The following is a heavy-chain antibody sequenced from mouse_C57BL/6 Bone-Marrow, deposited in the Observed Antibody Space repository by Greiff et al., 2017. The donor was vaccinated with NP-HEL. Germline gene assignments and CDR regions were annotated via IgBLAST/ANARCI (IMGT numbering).Heavy chain of an antibody. CDR1: GYAFSSSW. Sequence: VQLQQSGPELVKPGASVKISCKASGYAFSSSWMNWVKQRPGKGLEWIGRIYPGDGDTNYNGKFKGKATLTADKSSSTAYMQLSSLTSEDSAVYFCARGELRLRLDYWGQGTTLTVSS. CDR3: ARGELRLRLDY. D-gene: IGHD3-2*02. J-gene: IGHJ2*01. V-gene: IGHV1-82*01. CDR2: IYPGDGDT.